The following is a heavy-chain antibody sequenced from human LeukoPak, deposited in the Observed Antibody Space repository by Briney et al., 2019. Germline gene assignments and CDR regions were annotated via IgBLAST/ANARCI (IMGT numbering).Heavy chain of an antibody. CDR3: AKGTYYDSSGLSDDFDY. Sequence: GGSLRLSCAASGFTFSSYEMNWVRQAPGKGLEWVSYISSSGSTIYYADSVKGRFTISRDNAKNSLYLQMNSLRAEDTAVYYCAKGTYYDSSGLSDDFDYWGQGTLVTVSS. CDR2: ISSSGSTI. J-gene: IGHJ4*02. CDR1: GFTFSSYE. V-gene: IGHV3-48*03. D-gene: IGHD3-22*01.